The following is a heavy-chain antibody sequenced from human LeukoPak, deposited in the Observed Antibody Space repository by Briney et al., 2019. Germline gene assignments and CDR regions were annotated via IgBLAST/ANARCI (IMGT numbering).Heavy chain of an antibody. CDR2: ISSSGSTI. CDR3: ARGRNWNYGFDY. CDR1: GFTFSDYY. D-gene: IGHD1-7*01. J-gene: IGHJ4*02. Sequence: GGSLRLSCAASGFTFSDYYTSWIRQAPGKGLEWVSYISSSGSTIYYADSVRGRFTISRDNAKNSLYLQMNSLRAEDTAIYYCARGRNWNYGFDYWGQGTLVTVSS. V-gene: IGHV3-11*01.